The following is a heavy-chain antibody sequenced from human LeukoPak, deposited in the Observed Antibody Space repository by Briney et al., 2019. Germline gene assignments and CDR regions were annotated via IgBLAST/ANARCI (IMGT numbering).Heavy chain of an antibody. CDR1: GFTFSNYA. CDR3: ARATTTVTTFDY. Sequence: GRSLRLSCAASGFTFSNYAMQWVRQAPGKGLEWVAIMSYDGSKKYYADSVKGRFIISRDNSKNTLYLQMNSLRAEDTAVYYCARATTTVTTFDYWGQGTLVTVSS. V-gene: IGHV3-30*03. CDR2: MSYDGSKK. D-gene: IGHD4-17*01. J-gene: IGHJ4*02.